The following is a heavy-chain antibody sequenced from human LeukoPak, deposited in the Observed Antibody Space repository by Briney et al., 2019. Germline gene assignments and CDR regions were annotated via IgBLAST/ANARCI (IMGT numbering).Heavy chain of an antibody. CDR3: PRDDNFKWGFDD. CDR2: IYSRGST. CDR1: GFTVSTNY. Sequence: GGSLRLSCGASGFTVSTNYINWVRQAPGKGREWGSVIYSRGSTYYADSVKGRVTMSRDNAKNTLYLQMNSLRAGDTAVYYCPRDDNFKWGFDDWGQGTLVTVSS. J-gene: IGHJ5*02. D-gene: IGHD1-26*01. V-gene: IGHV3-53*01.